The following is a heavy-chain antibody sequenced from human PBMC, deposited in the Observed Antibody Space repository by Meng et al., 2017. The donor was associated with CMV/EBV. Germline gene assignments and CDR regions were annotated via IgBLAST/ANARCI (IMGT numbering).Heavy chain of an antibody. Sequence: AASGFPVSSHYMSWFRQAPGEGLEWVSVIYSGGSTYYADSVKGRFTISRDNSKNTLYLQMNSLRAEDTAVYYCASMGISGSFNWFDPWGQGTLVTVSS. CDR1: GFPVSSHY. CDR2: IYSGGST. J-gene: IGHJ5*02. CDR3: ASMGISGSFNWFDP. V-gene: IGHV3-66*02. D-gene: IGHD1-26*01.